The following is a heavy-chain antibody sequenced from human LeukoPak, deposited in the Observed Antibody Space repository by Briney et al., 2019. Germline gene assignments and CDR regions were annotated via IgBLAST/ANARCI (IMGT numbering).Heavy chain of an antibody. V-gene: IGHV3-20*04. Sequence: PGGSLRLSCTASGFTFDDSGMSWVRQAPGKGLEWASSVNWNGGSTGYADSVKGRFTISRDNAKNSLYLQMNSLRAEDTAVYYCARASYSVTVVDPWGQGTLVTVSS. D-gene: IGHD1-26*01. CDR3: ARASYSVTVVDP. J-gene: IGHJ5*02. CDR2: VNWNGGST. CDR1: GFTFDDSG.